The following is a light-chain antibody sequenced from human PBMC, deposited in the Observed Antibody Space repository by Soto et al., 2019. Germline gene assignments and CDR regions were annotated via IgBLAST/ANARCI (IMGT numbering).Light chain of an antibody. V-gene: IGKV3-20*01. CDR1: QRVDDSH. CDR3: QQYRMSPNT. CDR2: GAS. J-gene: IGKJ5*01. Sequence: IVLTQSPGTLSLSPGERATLPFRASQRVDDSHLAWYQLRPGQAPRLLIYGASTRATGIPDRYSGSGSGTDFSITIRGLKPEDFAVYYCQQYRMSPNTCGQGTRLEIK.